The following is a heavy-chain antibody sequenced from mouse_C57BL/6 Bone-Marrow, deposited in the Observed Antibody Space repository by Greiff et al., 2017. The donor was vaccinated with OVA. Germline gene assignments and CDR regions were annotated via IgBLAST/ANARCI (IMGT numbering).Heavy chain of an antibody. J-gene: IGHJ2*01. Sequence: VQLQQPGAELVRPGSSVKLSCKASGYTFTSYWMHWVKQRPIQGLEWIGNIDPSDSETHYNQKFKDKATLTVDKSSSTAYMQLSSLTSEDSAVYYCARCTTVVATGDYWGQGTTLTVSS. CDR1: GYTFTSYW. V-gene: IGHV1-52*01. CDR3: ARCTTVVATGDY. D-gene: IGHD1-1*01. CDR2: IDPSDSET.